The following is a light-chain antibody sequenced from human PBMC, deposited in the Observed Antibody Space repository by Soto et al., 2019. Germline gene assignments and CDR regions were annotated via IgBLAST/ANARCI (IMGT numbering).Light chain of an antibody. Sequence: QSALTQPPSASGSPGQSVTSSCTGTSSDVGGYNYVSWYQQHPGKAPKLMIYEVNKRPSGVPDRFSASKSGNTASLTVSGLQAEDEADYYCSSYAGSNILFGTGTKLTVL. CDR1: SSDVGGYNY. J-gene: IGLJ1*01. CDR3: SSYAGSNIL. CDR2: EVN. V-gene: IGLV2-8*01.